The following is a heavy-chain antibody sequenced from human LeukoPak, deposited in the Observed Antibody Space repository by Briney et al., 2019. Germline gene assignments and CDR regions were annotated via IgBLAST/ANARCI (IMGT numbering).Heavy chain of an antibody. V-gene: IGHV3-30*03. D-gene: IGHD6-19*01. J-gene: IGHJ4*02. Sequence: GGSLRLSCAASGFTFSSYGMHWVRQAPGKGLEWVAVISYDGSNKYYADSVKGRFTISRDNSKNTLYLQMNGLRAEETAMYYCATPYTSGWSLYFDNWGQGTLVTVSS. CDR2: ISYDGSNK. CDR3: ATPYTSGWSLYFDN. CDR1: GFTFSSYG.